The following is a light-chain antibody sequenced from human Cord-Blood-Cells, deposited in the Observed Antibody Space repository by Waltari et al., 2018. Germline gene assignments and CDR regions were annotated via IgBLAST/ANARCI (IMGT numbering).Light chain of an antibody. J-gene: IGLJ3*02. Sequence: QSALTQPASVSGSPGQSITISCTGTSSDVGGYNYVSWYQQHPGKAPKLMIYDVSKRPSGVSNRLSGSKSGNTASLTISVLQAEDEADYYCSSYTSSSTWVFGGGTKLAVL. CDR2: DVS. CDR3: SSYTSSSTWV. V-gene: IGLV2-14*01. CDR1: SSDVGGYNY.